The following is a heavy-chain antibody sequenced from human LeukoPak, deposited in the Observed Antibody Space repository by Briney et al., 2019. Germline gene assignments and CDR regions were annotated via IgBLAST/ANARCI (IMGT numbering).Heavy chain of an antibody. V-gene: IGHV1-2*02. CDR1: GYTFTGYY. CDR3: ARGSRKTGTSSPVY. CDR2: INPNSGGT. J-gene: IGHJ4*02. D-gene: IGHD1-1*01. Sequence: ASVEVSCKASGYTFTGYYMHWVRQAPGQGLEWMGWINPNSGGTNYAQKFQGRVTMTRDTSISTAYMELSRLRSDDTAVYYCARGSRKTGTSSPVYWGQGTLVTVSS.